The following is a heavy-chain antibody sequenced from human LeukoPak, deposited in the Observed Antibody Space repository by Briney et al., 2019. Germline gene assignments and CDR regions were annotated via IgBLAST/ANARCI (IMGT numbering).Heavy chain of an antibody. Sequence: GGSLRLSCAASDFAFSSYWMNWVLQAPGKGLEWVANINGDGRDTYYVGSVRGRFTISRDNADNSLYLQMHNLRGDDTAVYYCARGVSSAIDWWGQGTLVTVSS. CDR2: INGDGRDT. CDR1: DFAFSSYW. V-gene: IGHV3-7*01. CDR3: ARGVSSAIDW. D-gene: IGHD3-10*01. J-gene: IGHJ4*02.